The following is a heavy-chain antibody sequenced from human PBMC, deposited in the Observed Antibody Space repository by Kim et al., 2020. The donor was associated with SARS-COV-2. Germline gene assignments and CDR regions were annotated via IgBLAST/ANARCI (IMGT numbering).Heavy chain of an antibody. CDR2: ISDDGRSI. J-gene: IGHJ5*02. CDR1: GFSVSNHW. CDR3: ARKPLP. Sequence: GGSLRLSCAVSGFSVSNHWMHWVRQAPGKGPVWVSRISDDGRSIGYADSVKGRFTISRDNAKNTLYLQMNSLRVDDTGVYYCARKPLPWGQGTLVTVSS. V-gene: IGHV3-74*01.